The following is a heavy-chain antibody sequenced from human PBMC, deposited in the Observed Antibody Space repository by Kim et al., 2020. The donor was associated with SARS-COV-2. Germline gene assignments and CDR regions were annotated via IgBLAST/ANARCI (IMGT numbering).Heavy chain of an antibody. V-gene: IGHV4-34*01. CDR1: GGSFSGYY. D-gene: IGHD6-19*01. Sequence: SQTLSLTCAVYGGSFSGYYWSWIRQPPGKGLEWIGEINHSGSTNYNPSLKSRVTISVDTSKNQFSLNLSSVTAADTAVYYCARGSGYSSGWYLDYFDYWGQGTLVTVSS. CDR2: INHSGST. CDR3: ARGSGYSSGWYLDYFDY. J-gene: IGHJ4*01.